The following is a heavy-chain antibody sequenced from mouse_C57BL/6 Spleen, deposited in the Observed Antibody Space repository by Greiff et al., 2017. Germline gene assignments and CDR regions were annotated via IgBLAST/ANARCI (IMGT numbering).Heavy chain of an antibody. D-gene: IGHD2-1*01. V-gene: IGHV5-17*01. CDR3: ARLYYGNYDYFDY. CDR2: ISHGSSTN. CDR1: GFTFSDYG. J-gene: IGHJ2*01. Sequence: EVKLVEPGGGLVKPGGSLKLSCAASGFTFSDYGMHWVRQAPEKGLEWVAYISHGSSTNYYADTVKGRFTISRDNAKNTLFLQMTSLRSEDTAMYYCARLYYGNYDYFDYWGQGTTLTVSS.